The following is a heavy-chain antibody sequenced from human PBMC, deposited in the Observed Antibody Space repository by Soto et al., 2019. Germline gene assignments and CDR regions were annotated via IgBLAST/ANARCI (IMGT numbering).Heavy chain of an antibody. CDR3: AGLTSLAGRPRDY. Sequence: DTLSLACSVSCGSISSGGYYWSWIRQHPVKGLEWIGYIYYIGSTYYNTSLKSRVTMSVDTPKNQLSLRLSSVTTADTAVYYCAGLTSLAGRPRDYRRNRSLVTESS. D-gene: IGHD2-2*01. V-gene: IGHV4-61*08. CDR1: CGSISSGGYY. J-gene: IGHJ4*03. CDR2: IYYIGST.